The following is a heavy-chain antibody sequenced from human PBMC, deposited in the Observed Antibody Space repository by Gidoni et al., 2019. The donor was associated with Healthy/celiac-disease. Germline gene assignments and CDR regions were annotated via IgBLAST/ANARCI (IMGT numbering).Heavy chain of an antibody. J-gene: IGHJ4*02. CDR1: GFTFSSYA. D-gene: IGHD3-3*01. Sequence: EVQLLESGGGWFQPGGSLRLSCAASGFTFSSYAMRWVRQAPGKGLGWVSAISGSGGSTYSADSVKGRFTISRDHSKNTLYLQMNSLRAEDTAVYYCAKANRGFTIFVWGQGTLVTVSS. V-gene: IGHV3-23*01. CDR3: AKANRGFTIFV. CDR2: ISGSGGST.